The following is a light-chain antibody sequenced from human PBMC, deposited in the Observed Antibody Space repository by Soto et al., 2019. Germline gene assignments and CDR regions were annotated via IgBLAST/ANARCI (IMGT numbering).Light chain of an antibody. V-gene: IGLV2-14*01. CDR3: SSYTSSSTYV. CDR1: RSDVGGYNY. Sequence: QSALTQPASVSGCPGQSITISCTGTRSDVGGYNYVYWHQQHPGKAPKLMIYDVTNRPSGVSARFSGSKSGNTASLTISGLQAEDEADYFCSSYTSSSTYVFGAGTKLTVL. CDR2: DVT. J-gene: IGLJ1*01.